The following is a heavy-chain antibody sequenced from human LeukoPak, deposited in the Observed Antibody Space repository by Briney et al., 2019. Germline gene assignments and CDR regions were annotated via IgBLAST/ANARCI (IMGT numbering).Heavy chain of an antibody. CDR2: IIPSDGFT. D-gene: IGHD3-16*01. J-gene: IGHJ3*02. CDR1: GYTFTNYY. CDR3: ASWDPQLGDAFDI. Sequence: ASVKVSCKASGYTFTNYYIHWVRQAPGQGLEWMGMIIPSDGFTTYAQKFQGRLTMTRDMSTSTVYMELSSLRSEDTALYYCASWDPQLGDAFDIWGQGTMVTVSS. V-gene: IGHV1-46*01.